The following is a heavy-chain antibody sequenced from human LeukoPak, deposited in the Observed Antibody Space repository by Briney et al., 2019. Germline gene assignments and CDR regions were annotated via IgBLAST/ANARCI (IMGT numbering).Heavy chain of an antibody. CDR1: EFSFSTNW. CDR3: ANVPRTTVSY. V-gene: IGHV3-7*01. J-gene: IGHJ4*02. CDR2: LNEDGSVK. D-gene: IGHD2/OR15-2a*01. Sequence: GGSLRLSCAASEFSFSTNWMHWVRQTPGKGLEWVAELNEDGSVKYYVDSVKGRFTISRDNAKSLLFLQMYNLRTEDTGVYFCANVPRTTVSYWGRGTLVTVSS.